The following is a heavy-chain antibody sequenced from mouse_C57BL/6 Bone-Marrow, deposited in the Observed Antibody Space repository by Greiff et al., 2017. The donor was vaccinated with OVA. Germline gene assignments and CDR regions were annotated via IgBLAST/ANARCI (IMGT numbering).Heavy chain of an antibody. J-gene: IGHJ3*01. CDR3: ARTYYGSSRGFAF. Sequence: QVQLQQPGAELVKPGASVKLSCKASGYTFTSYWMHWVKQRPGQGLEWIGMIHPNSGSTNYNEKFKSKATLTVDKSSSTAYMQLSSLTSEDSAFYYCARTYYGSSRGFAFWGQGTLVTVSA. CDR2: IHPNSGST. CDR1: GYTFTSYW. V-gene: IGHV1-64*01. D-gene: IGHD1-1*01.